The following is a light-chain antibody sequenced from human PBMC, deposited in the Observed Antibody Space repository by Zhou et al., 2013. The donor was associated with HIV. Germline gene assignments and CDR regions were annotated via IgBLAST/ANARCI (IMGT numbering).Light chain of an antibody. CDR2: RAS. J-gene: IGKJ4*01. CDR3: QQYNAFPLT. V-gene: IGKV1-5*03. CDR1: QSISSW. Sequence: DIQMTQSPSTLSASVGDRVTITCRASQSISSWLAWYQQKPGKAPKLLIYRASSLESGVPSRFSGSGSGTEFTLTISSLQADDFATYYCQQYNAFPLTFGGGTKVEIK.